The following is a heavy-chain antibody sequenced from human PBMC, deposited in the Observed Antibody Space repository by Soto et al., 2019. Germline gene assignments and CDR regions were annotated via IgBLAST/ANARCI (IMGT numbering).Heavy chain of an antibody. CDR1: GYTFTSYG. CDR3: AREWAAAGPFDF. V-gene: IGHV1-18*01. Sequence: QVQLVQSGAEVKKPGASVKVSCKASGYTFTSYGISWVRQAPGQGIEWMGWISAYNGNTNYAQKLQGRVTMTTDTSTSAAYMELRSLRSDAKAVYYCAREWAAAGPFDFWGQGTLVTVSS. J-gene: IGHJ4*02. CDR2: ISAYNGNT. D-gene: IGHD6-13*01.